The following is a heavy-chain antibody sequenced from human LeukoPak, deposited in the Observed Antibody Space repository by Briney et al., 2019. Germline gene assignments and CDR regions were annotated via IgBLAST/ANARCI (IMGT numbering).Heavy chain of an antibody. J-gene: IGHJ4*02. CDR1: GYTFTGYY. V-gene: IGHV1-2*02. CDR2: INPNSGGT. CDR3: ARSPLWFGELYSDY. D-gene: IGHD3-10*01. Sequence: ASVKVSCKASGYTFTGYYMHWVRQAPGQGLEWMGWINPNSGGTNYAQKFQGRVTMTRDTSISTAYMELSRLRSDDTAVYYCARSPLWFGELYSDYWGQVTLVTVSS.